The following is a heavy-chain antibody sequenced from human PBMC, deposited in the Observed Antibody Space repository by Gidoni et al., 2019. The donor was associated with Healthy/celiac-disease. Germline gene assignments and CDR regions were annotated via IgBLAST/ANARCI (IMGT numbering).Heavy chain of an antibody. Sequence: QVQMVQSGAEVKKPGSSVKVSCKASGGTFSSYALSWVRQAPGQGLEWMGGIIPILGTANYAQKFHGRVTITADESTSTAYMELSSLGSEDTAVYYCARVVYYDFWSGYYMNYYYYGMDVWGQGTTVTVSS. CDR1: GGTFSSYA. CDR3: ARVVYYDFWSGYYMNYYYYGMDV. CDR2: IIPILGTA. V-gene: IGHV1-69*01. J-gene: IGHJ6*02. D-gene: IGHD3-3*01.